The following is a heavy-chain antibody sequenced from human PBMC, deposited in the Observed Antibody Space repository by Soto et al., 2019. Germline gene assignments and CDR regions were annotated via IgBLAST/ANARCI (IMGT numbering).Heavy chain of an antibody. J-gene: IGHJ4*02. Sequence: PGGSLRLSCAASGFTFSSYGMHWVRQAPGKGLEWVAVISYDGSNKYYADSVKGRFTISRDNSKNTLYLQMNSLRAEDTAVYYCAKDQEREQNYFDYWGQGTLVTVSS. CDR1: GFTFSSYG. D-gene: IGHD6-13*01. V-gene: IGHV3-30*18. CDR2: ISYDGSNK. CDR3: AKDQEREQNYFDY.